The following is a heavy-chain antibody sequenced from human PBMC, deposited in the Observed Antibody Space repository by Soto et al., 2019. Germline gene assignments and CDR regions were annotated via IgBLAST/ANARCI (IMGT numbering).Heavy chain of an antibody. V-gene: IGHV4-59*08. CDR3: ARRVVVPVADYGMDV. CDR2: IDYSGKT. J-gene: IGHJ6*02. Sequence: WTWSRQSPGKRLEWIGYIDYSGKTDYNPSLRSRVTISVDSSKKQLSLKLSSVTAADTAVYYCARRVVVPVADYGMDVWGQGTTVTVSS. D-gene: IGHD2-2*01.